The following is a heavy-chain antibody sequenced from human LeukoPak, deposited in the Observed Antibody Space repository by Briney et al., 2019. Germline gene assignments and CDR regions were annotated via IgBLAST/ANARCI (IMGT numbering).Heavy chain of an antibody. CDR3: ARRARDFGDSHAFDV. V-gene: IGHV3-11*01. D-gene: IGHD4-17*01. CDR1: GLTFSDTN. J-gene: IGHJ3*01. CDR2: IRRVPTDL. Sequence: GESLRLSCVASGLTFSDTNLAWIRQAPGKGLEWISYIRRVPTDLYYADSVKGRFTITRDNAKNSLYLQMNSLRAEDTANYYCARRARDFGDSHAFDVWGQGIMVTVSS.